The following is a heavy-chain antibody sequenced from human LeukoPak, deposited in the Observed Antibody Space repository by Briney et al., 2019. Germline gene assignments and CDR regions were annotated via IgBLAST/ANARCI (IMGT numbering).Heavy chain of an antibody. J-gene: IGHJ4*02. CDR3: ARGVRGVPLYFDY. CDR2: IYTSGST. V-gene: IGHV4-61*02. CDR1: GGSISSGSYY. D-gene: IGHD3-10*01. Sequence: SQTLSLTCTVSGGSISSGSYYWSWIRQPAGKGLEWIGRIYTSGSTNYNPSLKSRVTISVDTSKNQFSLKLSSVTAADTAVYYCARGVRGVPLYFDYRGQGTLVTVSS.